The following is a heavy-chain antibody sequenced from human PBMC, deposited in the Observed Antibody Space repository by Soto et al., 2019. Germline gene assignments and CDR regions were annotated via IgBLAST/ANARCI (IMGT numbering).Heavy chain of an antibody. V-gene: IGHV4-39*01. CDR2: IYYSGST. CDR3: ARHRGAGTSYGAFAF. D-gene: IGHD1-1*01. J-gene: IGHJ3*01. Sequence: QLQLQESGPGLVKPSETLSLTCTVSGGSLSSSTYYWGWIRQPPGKGLEWIGSIYYSGSTYSNPSLKSLVTISVDTSKNRFSLRLSSVTAADTAVYYCARHRGAGTSYGAFAFWGQGTMVTVSS. CDR1: GGSLSSSTYY.